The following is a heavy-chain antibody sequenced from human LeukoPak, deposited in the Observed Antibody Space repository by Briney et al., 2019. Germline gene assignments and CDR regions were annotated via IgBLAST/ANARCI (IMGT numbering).Heavy chain of an antibody. Sequence: GGSLRLSCAAPGFTFSSAWMHWVRQAPGTGLVWVSRITDDATTTYADSVRGRFTISRDNAKNILYLQMNSLRAEDTALYYCVRDRVGPDYWGQGTLVTVSS. CDR1: GFTFSSAW. D-gene: IGHD1-26*01. CDR3: VRDRVGPDY. CDR2: ITDDATT. V-gene: IGHV3-74*03. J-gene: IGHJ4*02.